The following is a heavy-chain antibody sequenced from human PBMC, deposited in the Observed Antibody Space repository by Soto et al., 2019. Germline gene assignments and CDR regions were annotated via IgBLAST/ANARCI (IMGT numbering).Heavy chain of an antibody. Sequence: SAEGASKVSGYRLTVFSVRCVRQTHGKGLEWMGGFDPEEGETIYAQKFQGRVTMTEDTSTDTAYMQLSSLRSEDTAVYYCTTNRALIRSGYYENYLKAFDIWGQGTMVTVSS. CDR3: TTNRALIRSGYYENYLKAFDI. CDR1: GYRLTVFS. J-gene: IGHJ3*02. D-gene: IGHD3-22*01. V-gene: IGHV1-24*01. CDR2: FDPEEGET.